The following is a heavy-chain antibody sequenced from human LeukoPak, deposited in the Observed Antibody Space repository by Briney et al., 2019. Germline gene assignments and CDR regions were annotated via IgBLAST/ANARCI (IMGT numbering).Heavy chain of an antibody. D-gene: IGHD4-17*01. V-gene: IGHV3-7*01. CDR2: IKDDGNEK. Sequence: GGSLRLSCAASGFTFTRYWMSWVRQAPGKGLEWVANIKDDGNEKYYAASVRGRFTISRDNTKNSLYLQVNSLGADDTGLNYCARAARYGDYNYDYYYYMDVWGKGTTVTVSS. CDR1: GFTFTRYW. CDR3: ARAARYGDYNYDYYYYMDV. J-gene: IGHJ6*03.